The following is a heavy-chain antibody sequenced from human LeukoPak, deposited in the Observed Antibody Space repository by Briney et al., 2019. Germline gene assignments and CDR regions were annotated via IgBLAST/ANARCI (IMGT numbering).Heavy chain of an antibody. Sequence: SETLSLTCTVSGVSISSSDYYWGWLRQSPGKGLEWIVRISYSGSTYYNPSLKSRVTISVDTSKNHFSLRLSSVTAADTAVYYCARLTHSYYSDTSGYYPYYYMDVWGKGTTVTVSS. D-gene: IGHD3-22*01. J-gene: IGHJ6*03. V-gene: IGHV4-39*02. CDR3: ARLTHSYYSDTSGYYPYYYMDV. CDR2: ISYSGST. CDR1: GVSISSSDYY.